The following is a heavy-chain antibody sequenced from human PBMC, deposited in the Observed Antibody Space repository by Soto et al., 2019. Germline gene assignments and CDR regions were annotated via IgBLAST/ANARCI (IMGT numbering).Heavy chain of an antibody. CDR2: INPSGGST. CDR3: ARDQKRVVVAATLDYYYYGMDV. CDR1: GYTFTSYY. V-gene: IGHV1-46*01. Sequence: QVQLVQSGAEVKKPGASVKVSCKASGYTFTSYYMHWVRQAPGQGLEWMGIINPSGGSTSYAQKCQGRVTMTRDTSTSTVYMELSSLRSEDTAVYYCARDQKRVVVAATLDYYYYGMDVWGQGTTVTVSS. D-gene: IGHD2-15*01. J-gene: IGHJ6*02.